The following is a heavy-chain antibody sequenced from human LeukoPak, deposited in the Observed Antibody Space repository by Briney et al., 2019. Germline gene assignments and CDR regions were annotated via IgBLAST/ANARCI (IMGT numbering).Heavy chain of an antibody. CDR1: GFTFSSYG. J-gene: IGHJ4*02. CDR2: IWYDGSNK. D-gene: IGHD2-15*01. Sequence: GGSLRLSCAASGFTFSSYGMHWVRQAPGKGLEWVSVIWYDGSNKYYADSVKGRFTISRDNSKNTLYLQMNSLRAEDTAVYYCARGGAVVVVAATGDFDYWGQGTLVTVSS. V-gene: IGHV3-33*01. CDR3: ARGGAVVVVAATGDFDY.